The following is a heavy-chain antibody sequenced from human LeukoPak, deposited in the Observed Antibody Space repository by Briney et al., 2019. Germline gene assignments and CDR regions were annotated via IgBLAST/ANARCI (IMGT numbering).Heavy chain of an antibody. J-gene: IGHJ4*02. Sequence: GGSLRLSCAASGFTFSSYSMNWVRRAPGKGLEWVSYISSSSSTIYYADSVKGRFTISRDNAKNSLYLQMNSLRAEDTAVYYCARVSWELPDYWGQGTLVTVSS. D-gene: IGHD1-26*01. CDR2: ISSSSSTI. V-gene: IGHV3-48*04. CDR1: GFTFSSYS. CDR3: ARVSWELPDY.